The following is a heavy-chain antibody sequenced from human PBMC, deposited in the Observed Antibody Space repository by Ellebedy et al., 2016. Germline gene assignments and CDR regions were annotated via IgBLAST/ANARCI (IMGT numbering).Heavy chain of an antibody. Sequence: SETLSLTCTVSGGSISSGGYYWSWIRQHPGKGLEWIGYISYSGSTFYNPSLKSRVTISVDTSKNQFSLKLTSVTAADTAVYYCARGGRFLETYWYFDLWGRGTLVTVSS. J-gene: IGHJ2*01. CDR3: ARGGRFLETYWYFDL. V-gene: IGHV4-31*03. CDR2: ISYSGST. D-gene: IGHD3-3*01. CDR1: GGSISSGGYY.